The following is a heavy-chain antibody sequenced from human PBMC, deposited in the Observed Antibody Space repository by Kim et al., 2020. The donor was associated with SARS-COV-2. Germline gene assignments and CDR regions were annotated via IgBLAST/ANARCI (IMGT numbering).Heavy chain of an antibody. CDR2: IYYSGST. CDR3: ARDRAAAGTGWFDP. Sequence: SETLSLTCTVSGGSISSGGYYWSWIRQHPGKGLEWIGYIYYSGSTYYNQSLKSRVTISVDTSKNQFSLKLSSVTAADTAVYYCARDRAAAGTGWFDPWGQGTLVTVSS. J-gene: IGHJ5*02. V-gene: IGHV4-31*03. D-gene: IGHD6-13*01. CDR1: GGSISSGGYY.